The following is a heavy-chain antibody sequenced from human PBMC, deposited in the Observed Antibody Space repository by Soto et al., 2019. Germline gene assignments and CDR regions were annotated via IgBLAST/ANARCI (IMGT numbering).Heavy chain of an antibody. V-gene: IGHV3-23*01. CDR2: LDGAGGST. CDR3: AAPRDEYGSGVSWLTYGMDI. J-gene: IGHJ6*02. CDR1: GFTFSDFA. Sequence: PGGSLRLSCLASGFTFSDFAMTWVRHVPGRGLEWVASLDGAGGSTYYAESVRGRFSISRDNSQNTLFLQMKRLTVDDTAIYYCAAPRDEYGSGVSWLTYGMDIWGQGTKVTVYS. D-gene: IGHD3-10*01.